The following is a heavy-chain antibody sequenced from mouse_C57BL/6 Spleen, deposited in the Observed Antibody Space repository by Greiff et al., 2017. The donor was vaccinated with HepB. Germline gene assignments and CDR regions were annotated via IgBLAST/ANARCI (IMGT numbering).Heavy chain of an antibody. CDR2: IYPGDGDT. CDR3: AYYYGSSYFDY. D-gene: IGHD1-1*01. CDR1: GYAFSSYW. J-gene: IGHJ2*01. Sequence: VKLMESGAELVKPGASVKISCKASGYAFSSYWMNWVKQRPGKGLEWIGQIYPGDGDTNYNGKFKGKATLTADKSSSTAYMQLSSLTSEDSAVYFCAYYYGSSYFDYWGQGTTLTVSS. V-gene: IGHV1-80*01.